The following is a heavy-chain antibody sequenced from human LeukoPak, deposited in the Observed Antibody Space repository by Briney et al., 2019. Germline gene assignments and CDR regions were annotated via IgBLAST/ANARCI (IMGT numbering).Heavy chain of an antibody. J-gene: IGHJ4*02. V-gene: IGHV3-30*18. D-gene: IGHD3-16*02. CDR1: GFTFSSYG. CDR3: AKDQAITFGGVIDLLFDY. Sequence: GGSLRLSCAASGFTFSSYGMHWVRQAPGKGLEWVAVISYDGSNKYYADSVKGRFTISRDNSKNTLYLQMNSLRAEDTAVYYCAKDQAITFGGVIDLLFDYWGQGTLVTVSS. CDR2: ISYDGSNK.